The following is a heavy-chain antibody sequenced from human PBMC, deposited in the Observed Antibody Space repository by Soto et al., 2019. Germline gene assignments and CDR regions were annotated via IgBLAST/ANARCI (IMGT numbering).Heavy chain of an antibody. CDR1: GFTFSSYA. Sequence: EVQLLESGGGFVQPGGSLRLSCAASGFTFSSYAMSWVRQAPGKGLEWVSAISGSGGSTYYADSVKGRFTISRDNSKNTLYLQMNSLRAEDTAVYYCAKGGGLYDILPHYFDYWGQGTLVTVSS. D-gene: IGHD3-9*01. CDR3: AKGGGLYDILPHYFDY. J-gene: IGHJ4*02. CDR2: ISGSGGST. V-gene: IGHV3-23*01.